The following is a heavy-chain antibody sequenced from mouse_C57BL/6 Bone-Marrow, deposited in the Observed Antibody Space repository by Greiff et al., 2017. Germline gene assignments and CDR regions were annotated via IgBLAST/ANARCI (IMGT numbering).Heavy chain of an antibody. CDR2: ISNGGGST. CDR1: GFTFSDYY. D-gene: IGHD1-3*01. J-gene: IGHJ1*03. Sequence: EVQLVESGGGLVQPGGSLKLSCAASGFTFSDYYMYWVRQTPEKRLEWVAYISNGGGSTYYPDTVKGRFTISRDNAKNTLSLQMRRLKSEDTAMYYCARRLGTKPDWYFDVWGTGTTVTVSS. CDR3: ARRLGTKPDWYFDV. V-gene: IGHV5-12*01.